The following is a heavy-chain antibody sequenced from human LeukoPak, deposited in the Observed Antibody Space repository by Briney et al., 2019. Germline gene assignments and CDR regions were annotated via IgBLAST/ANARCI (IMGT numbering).Heavy chain of an antibody. J-gene: IGHJ1*01. CDR1: GFACSSYS. D-gene: IGHD3-22*01. CDR2: ISSSSNSK. CDR3: ARVGYYDSSGYAEYFQH. Sequence: PGGSLRLSCAASGFACSSYSMNWVRQAPGKGLEWVSSISSSSNSKYYAESVKGRFTISRDNSKNTLYLQMNSLRAEDTAVYYCARVGYYDSSGYAEYFQHWGQGTLVTVSS. V-gene: IGHV3-21*01.